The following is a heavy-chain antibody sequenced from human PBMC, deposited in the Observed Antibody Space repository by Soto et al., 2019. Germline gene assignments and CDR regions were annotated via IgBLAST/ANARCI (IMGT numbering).Heavy chain of an antibody. CDR3: AREVPAAAYYYHYYMEV. V-gene: IGHV4-34*01. Sequence: SETLSLTCAVFGGSFSGYYWSWIRQPPGKGLEWIGEINHSGSTNYNPSLKSRVTISVDTSKNQFSLKLSSVTAADTAVYYCAREVPAAAYYYHYYMEVWGKGPTVTVSS. CDR1: GGSFSGYY. J-gene: IGHJ6*03. CDR2: INHSGST. D-gene: IGHD2-2*01.